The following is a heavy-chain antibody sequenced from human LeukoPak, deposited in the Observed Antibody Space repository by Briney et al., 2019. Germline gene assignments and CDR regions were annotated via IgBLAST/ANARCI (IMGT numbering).Heavy chain of an antibody. J-gene: IGHJ4*02. CDR1: VYSFSSYW. D-gene: IGHD2-15*01. CDR2: IYPGDSDT. V-gene: IGHV5-51*01. Sequence: GESLKISCKGSVYSFSSYWIGWVRQIPGKGLEWMGIIYPGDSDTRSSPSFQGHVAISADKSISTAYLQWSSLKASDTAMYYCARLKPYCSGGSCYLHEFDYWGQGTLVTVSS. CDR3: ARLKPYCSGGSCYLHEFDY.